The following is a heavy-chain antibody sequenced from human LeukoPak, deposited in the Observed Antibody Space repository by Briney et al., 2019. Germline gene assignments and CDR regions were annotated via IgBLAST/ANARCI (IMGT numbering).Heavy chain of an antibody. CDR3: ARFSYSSGWYYFDY. CDR2: IIPILGIA. CDR1: GGTFSSYA. V-gene: IGHV1-69*04. Sequence: ASVKVSCKASGGTFSSYAISWVRQAPGQGLEWMGRIIPILGIANYAQKFQGRVTITADKSTSTAYMELSSLRSEDTAVYYCARFSYSSGWYYFDYWGQGTLVTVSS. D-gene: IGHD6-19*01. J-gene: IGHJ4*02.